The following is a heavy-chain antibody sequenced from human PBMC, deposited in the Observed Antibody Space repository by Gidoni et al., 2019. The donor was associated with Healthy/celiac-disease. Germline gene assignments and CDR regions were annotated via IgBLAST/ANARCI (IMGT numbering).Heavy chain of an antibody. V-gene: IGHV5-51*01. CDR1: GYSFTSYW. D-gene: IGHD2-15*01. J-gene: IGHJ4*02. Sequence: EVQLVQSGAEVKKPGESLKISCKGSGYSFTSYWIGWGRQMPGKGLGWMGIIYPGDSDTRYSPSFQGQVTISADKSISTAYLQWSSLKASDTAMYYCARRPGYCSGGSCYGYYFDYWGQGTLVTVSS. CDR3: ARRPGYCSGGSCYGYYFDY. CDR2: IYPGDSDT.